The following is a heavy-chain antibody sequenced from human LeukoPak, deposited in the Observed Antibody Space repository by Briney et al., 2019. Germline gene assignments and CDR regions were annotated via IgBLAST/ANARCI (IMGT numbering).Heavy chain of an antibody. CDR3: TLRVMGGPAF. V-gene: IGHV3-23*01. CDR1: GVTISTHD. CDR2: IIPRAIRT. Sequence: GGSLRLSCAASGVTISTHDMTWVRQAPGKGLEWVSTIIPRAIRTYYADSVKGRFIISRDDSQSTVSLQRNSLRAEDTAVYYCTLRVMGGPAFWGQGTQVTVSS. D-gene: IGHD2-15*01. J-gene: IGHJ4*02.